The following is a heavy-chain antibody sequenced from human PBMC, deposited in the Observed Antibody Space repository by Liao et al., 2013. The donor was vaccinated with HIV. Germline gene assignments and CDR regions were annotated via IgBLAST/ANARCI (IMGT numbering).Heavy chain of an antibody. CDR3: ARDYREYCSSTSCYGRAYFQH. D-gene: IGHD2-2*01. V-gene: IGHV4-34*01. CDR1: GGSFSDYY. J-gene: IGHJ1*01. Sequence: QVQLQQWGAGLLKPSETLSLTCAVYGGSFSDYYWSWIRQPPGKGLEWVGEINHSGSTNYNPSLKSRVTISLDTSKNQFSLKLSSVTAADTAVYYCARDYREYCSSTSCYGRAYFQHWGQGTLVTVSS. CDR2: INHSGST.